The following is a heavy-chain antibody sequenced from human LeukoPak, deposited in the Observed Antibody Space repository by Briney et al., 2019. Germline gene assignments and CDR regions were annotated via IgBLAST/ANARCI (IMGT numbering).Heavy chain of an antibody. CDR2: IKLDGSEE. CDR3: AKYSWGAVAAPFDY. Sequence: PGGSLRLSCAASGFTFSRYWMTWVRQAPGKGLEWVANIKLDGSEEYYVDSVKGRFTISRDNAKNSLYLQMNSLRAEDSAVYYCAKYSWGAVAAPFDYWGQGTLVTVSS. J-gene: IGHJ4*02. D-gene: IGHD6-19*01. V-gene: IGHV3-7*03. CDR1: GFTFSRYW.